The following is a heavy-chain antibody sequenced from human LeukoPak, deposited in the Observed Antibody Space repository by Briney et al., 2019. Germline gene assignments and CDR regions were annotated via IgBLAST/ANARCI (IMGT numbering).Heavy chain of an antibody. V-gene: IGHV3-23*01. CDR1: GFTFSTYA. CDR2: ISDSGANT. CDR3: AKSMTLQWRGFFDL. D-gene: IGHD6-19*01. J-gene: IGHJ2*01. Sequence: GESLKISCAASGFTFSTYAMSWVRQASGKGLEWVSTISDSGANTYYADSVRGRFTISRDNSKNTLYLQKNSLRADDTAIYYCAKSMTLQWRGFFDLWGRGTPVTVSS.